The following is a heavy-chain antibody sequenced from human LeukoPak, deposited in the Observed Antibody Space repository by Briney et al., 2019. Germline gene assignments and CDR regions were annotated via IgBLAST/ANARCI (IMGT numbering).Heavy chain of an antibody. D-gene: IGHD1-26*01. V-gene: IGHV3-53*01. CDR3: ARESGVGATYYFDY. J-gene: IGHJ4*02. Sequence: GGSLRLSCAASGFTVSSNYMRWVRQAPGKGPEWVSVIYSGGSTYYADSVKGRFTISRDNSKNTLYLQMNRLRAEDTAVYYCARESGVGATYYFDYWGQGPLVTVSS. CDR1: GFTVSSNY. CDR2: IYSGGST.